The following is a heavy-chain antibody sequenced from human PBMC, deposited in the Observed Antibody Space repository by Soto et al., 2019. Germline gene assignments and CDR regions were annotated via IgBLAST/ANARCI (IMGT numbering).Heavy chain of an antibody. CDR3: ARDQMTISSFDY. CDR2: IYYSGST. V-gene: IGHV4-30-4*01. J-gene: IGHJ4*02. Sequence: SETLSLTCTVSGGSISSGDYYWSWIRQPPGKGLEWIGYIYYSGSTYYNPSLKSRVTISVDTSKNQFSLKLSSVTAADTAVYYCARDQMTISSFDYWGQGTLVTVSS. CDR1: GGSISSGDYY. D-gene: IGHD4-17*01.